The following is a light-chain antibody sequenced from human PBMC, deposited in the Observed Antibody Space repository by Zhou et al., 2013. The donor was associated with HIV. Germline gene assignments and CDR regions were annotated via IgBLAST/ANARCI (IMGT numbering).Light chain of an antibody. J-gene: IGKJ4*01. V-gene: IGKV1-27*01. Sequence: DIQMTQSPSSLSASVGDRVTITCRASQGISNYLAWYQQKPGKVPKLLIYAASTLQSGVPSRFSGSGSGTDFTLTITTLQPEDYGVYFCQQAKSFPHTFGGGPKVDIK. CDR1: QGISNY. CDR2: AAS. CDR3: QQAKSFPHT.